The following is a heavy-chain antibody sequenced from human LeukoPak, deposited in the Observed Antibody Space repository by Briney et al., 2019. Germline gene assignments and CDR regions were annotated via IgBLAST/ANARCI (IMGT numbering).Heavy chain of an antibody. CDR1: GFTFSSYA. CDR3: AKEPGP. Sequence: GGSLRLSCAASGFTFSSYAMHWVRQAPGKGLEWVAVISYDGSNKYYADSVKGRFTISRDNSKNTLYLQMNSLRADDTAVYLCAKEPGPWGQGTLVSVSS. V-gene: IGHV3-30-3*01. CDR2: ISYDGSNK. J-gene: IGHJ5*02.